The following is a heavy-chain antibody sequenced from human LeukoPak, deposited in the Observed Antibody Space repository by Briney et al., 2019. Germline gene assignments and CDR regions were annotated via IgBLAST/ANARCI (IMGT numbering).Heavy chain of an antibody. Sequence: SGGPLKTSFKGSGYRFTSYWIGWVRQMPGKGLEWMGIIYPGESDTRYSPSFQGQVTISADKSISTAYLQWSSLKASDTAMYYCARHDSSGSGVDWGQGTLVTVSS. V-gene: IGHV5-51*01. D-gene: IGHD3-22*01. CDR1: GYRFTSYW. CDR2: IYPGESDT. J-gene: IGHJ4*02. CDR3: ARHDSSGSGVD.